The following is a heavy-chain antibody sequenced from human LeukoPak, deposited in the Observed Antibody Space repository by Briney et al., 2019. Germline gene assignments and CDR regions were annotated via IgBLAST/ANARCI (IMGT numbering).Heavy chain of an antibody. D-gene: IGHD3-9*01. V-gene: IGHV3-23*01. CDR3: AKWGDYDVLTGYYDPDY. Sequence: GASLRLSCVASGFTFSNYAMSWVRQAPGKGLEWVSAITGSGGITYYADSVKGRFTIPRDNSKNTLYLQMNSLRAEDTAVHYCAKWGDYDVLTGYYDPDYWGQGTLVTVSS. CDR2: ITGSGGIT. CDR1: GFTFSNYA. J-gene: IGHJ4*02.